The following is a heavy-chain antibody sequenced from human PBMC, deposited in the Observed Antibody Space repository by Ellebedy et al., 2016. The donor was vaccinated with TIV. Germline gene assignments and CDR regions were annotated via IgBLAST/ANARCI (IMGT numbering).Heavy chain of an antibody. CDR2: MNPNSGNT. D-gene: IGHD1-26*01. V-gene: IGHV1-8*01. CDR1: GYTFTSYD. J-gene: IGHJ5*02. CDR3: VRDAKGGSGWFDP. Sequence: AASVKVSCKASGYTFTSYDINWVRQATGQGLEWMGWMNPNSGNTGYEQKFQGRVIMTRSTSMNTAYMELSSLRSEDTAVYYCVRDAKGGSGWFDPWGQGTLVTVSS.